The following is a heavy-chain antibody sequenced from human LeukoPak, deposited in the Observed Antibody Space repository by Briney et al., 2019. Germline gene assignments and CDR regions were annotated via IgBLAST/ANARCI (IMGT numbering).Heavy chain of an antibody. D-gene: IGHD3-3*01. CDR1: GFTFSSYS. J-gene: IGHJ4*02. V-gene: IGHV3-21*01. CDR3: ARDLRDYDFWSGYSGNF. CDR2: ISSSSSYI. Sequence: GVSLRLSCAASGFTFSSYSMNWVRQAPGKGLEWVSSISSSSSYIYYADSVKGRFTISRDNAKNSLYLQMNSLRAEDTAVYYCARDLRDYDFWSGYSGNFWGQGTLVTVSS.